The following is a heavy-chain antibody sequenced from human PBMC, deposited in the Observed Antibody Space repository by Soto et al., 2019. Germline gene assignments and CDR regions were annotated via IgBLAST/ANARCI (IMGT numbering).Heavy chain of an antibody. J-gene: IGHJ3*02. Sequence: EVQLVESGGDLVRPGGSPRLSCAASGFTFSGHWMHWVRQVPGKGLEWVSRVNTDGGTSAYADSVKGRFTISRENAKNTLYLQMSGLRAEDAAVYYCARETGYCSRTSCYRRAFDTWGQGTTVSVSS. V-gene: IGHV3-74*03. CDR2: VNTDGGTS. CDR3: ARETGYCSRTSCYRRAFDT. CDR1: GFTFSGHW. D-gene: IGHD2-2*01.